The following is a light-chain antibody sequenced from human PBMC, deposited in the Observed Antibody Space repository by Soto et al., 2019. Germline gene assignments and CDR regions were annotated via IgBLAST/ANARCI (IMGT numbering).Light chain of an antibody. V-gene: IGKV3-15*01. CDR3: QQYNDWAPET. J-gene: IGKJ1*01. Sequence: IVMTQSPATVSVSPWERVTLSCRASQSVTSNLAWYQQKPGQAPRLIVYGATTRATGIPARFSGSGSGTEFTLTISSLQSEDFAVYYCQQYNDWAPETFGQGTKVDI. CDR2: GAT. CDR1: QSVTSN.